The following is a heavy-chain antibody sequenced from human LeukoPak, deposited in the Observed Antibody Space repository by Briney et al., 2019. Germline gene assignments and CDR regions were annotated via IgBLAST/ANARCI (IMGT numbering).Heavy chain of an antibody. CDR1: TFTFSSYS. V-gene: IGHV3-21*01. Sequence: NPGRPLRLSCAAPTFTFSSYSLNCLTQAPGKGLKWVSSINSISSYLYYAHSVKGRFTISRHNAKNSLYLQMNSLRAEDTAVYYCARDYCSGGSCYPRFDYWGQGTLVTVSS. CDR3: ARDYCSGGSCYPRFDY. CDR2: INSISSYL. J-gene: IGHJ4*02. D-gene: IGHD2-15*01.